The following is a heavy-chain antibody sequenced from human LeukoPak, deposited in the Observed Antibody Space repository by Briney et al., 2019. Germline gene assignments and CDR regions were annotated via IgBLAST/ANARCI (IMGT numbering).Heavy chain of an antibody. CDR1: GYSFTSYW. J-gene: IGHJ3*02. CDR2: IYPGDSDT. V-gene: IGHV5-51*01. D-gene: IGHD1-26*01. CDR3: ARAGSVGAFDAFDM. Sequence: GESLKISCKGSGYSFTSYWISWVRQMPGKGLEWMGIIYPGDSDTRYSPSFQGQVTISADKSITTAYLQWSSLRASDTAIYYCARAGSVGAFDAFDMWGQGTMVSVSS.